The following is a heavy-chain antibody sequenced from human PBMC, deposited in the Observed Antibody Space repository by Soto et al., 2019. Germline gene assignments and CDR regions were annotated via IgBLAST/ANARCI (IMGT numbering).Heavy chain of an antibody. Sequence: SETLSLTCAVYGGSVNGYYWNWIRQPPGKGLEWIGEINHTRGTHYNPSLKSRVTMSVDTSKNQFSLRLSSVTAADTAIYYCATRITVFGLLIPPFDPWGQGXQVTVSS. CDR2: INHTRGT. J-gene: IGHJ5*02. D-gene: IGHD3-3*01. V-gene: IGHV4-34*01. CDR3: ATRITVFGLLIPPFDP. CDR1: GGSVNGYY.